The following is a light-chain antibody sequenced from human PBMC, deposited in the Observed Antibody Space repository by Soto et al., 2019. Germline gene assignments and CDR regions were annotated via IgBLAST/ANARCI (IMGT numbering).Light chain of an antibody. Sequence: QSVLTQPPSVSGAPGQRVTISCTGSSSNIGAGYNVHWYQQLPGTAPKLLIYGNSNRPSGVPDRFSGSKSGTSASLAITGLQAEYEADYYCQSYDSSLSGFGVFGGGTKLTVL. CDR3: QSYDSSLSGFGV. J-gene: IGLJ3*02. CDR1: SSNIGAGYN. CDR2: GNS. V-gene: IGLV1-40*01.